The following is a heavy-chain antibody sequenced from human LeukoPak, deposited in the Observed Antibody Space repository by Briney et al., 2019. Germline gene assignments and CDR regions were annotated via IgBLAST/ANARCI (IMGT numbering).Heavy chain of an antibody. J-gene: IGHJ4*02. CDR2: IYYSGST. D-gene: IGHD3-22*01. CDR3: AAYYYDSSGYYRRFDY. V-gene: IGHV4-39*01. Sequence: SETLSLTCSVSGGSISSSSYYWGWIRQPPGKGLEWIGSIYYSGSTYYNPSLKSRVTISVDTSKNQFSLNLSSVTAADTAVYYCAAYYYDSSGYYRRFDYWGQGTLVTVSS. CDR1: GGSISSSSYY.